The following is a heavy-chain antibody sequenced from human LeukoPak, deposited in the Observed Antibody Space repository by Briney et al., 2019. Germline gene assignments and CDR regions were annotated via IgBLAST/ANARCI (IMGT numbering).Heavy chain of an antibody. CDR1: GYTFTSFY. CDR3: ARDGPIVVVPDDSLYYYGMDV. Sequence: GASVKVSCKASGYTFTSFYMHWVRQAPGQGLEWMGIINPSGGSTSYAQKFQGRVTMTRDTSTSTVYMELSSLRSEDTAVYYCARDGPIVVVPDDSLYYYGMDVWGQGTTVTVSS. V-gene: IGHV1-46*01. D-gene: IGHD2-2*01. J-gene: IGHJ6*02. CDR2: INPSGGST.